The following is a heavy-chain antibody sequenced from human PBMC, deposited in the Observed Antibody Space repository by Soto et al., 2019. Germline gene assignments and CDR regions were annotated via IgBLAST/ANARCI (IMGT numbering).Heavy chain of an antibody. CDR2: INPNSGGT. D-gene: IGHD3-10*01. V-gene: IGHV1-2*04. J-gene: IGHJ6*03. CDR1: GYTFTGYY. Sequence: VASVKVSCKASGYTFTGYYMHWVRQAPGQGLEWKGWINPNSGGTNYAQKFQGWVTMTRDTSISTAYMELSRLRSDDTAVYYCARVEVIGADSYYYMDVWGKGTTVTVSS. CDR3: ARVEVIGADSYYYMDV.